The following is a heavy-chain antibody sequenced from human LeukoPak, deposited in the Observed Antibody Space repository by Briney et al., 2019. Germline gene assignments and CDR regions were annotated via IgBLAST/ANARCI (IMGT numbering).Heavy chain of an antibody. CDR2: IYYSGNT. CDR1: GGSISSSSFY. J-gene: IGHJ4*02. Sequence: PSETLSPTCTVSGGSISSSSFYWGWIRQPPGKGLEWIGSIYYSGNTYYSPSLKSRVTISVDTSKNQFSLKLSSVSAADTAVYYCARDRGGYGDYYFDYWGQGTLVTVSS. CDR3: ARDRGGYGDYYFDY. D-gene: IGHD4-17*01. V-gene: IGHV4-39*07.